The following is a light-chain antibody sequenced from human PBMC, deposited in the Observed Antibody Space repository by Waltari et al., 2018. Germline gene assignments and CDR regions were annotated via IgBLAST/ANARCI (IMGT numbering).Light chain of an antibody. CDR1: QSINNW. V-gene: IGKV1-5*01. J-gene: IGKJ4*01. CDR2: DAS. Sequence: DIQMTQSPSTLSASVGDRVTITCRASQSINNWLAWYQQKPGKAPKLLIYDASSLESGVPSRFSGSGSGTELTLTISSLQPDDFATYYCQQYNSYPLTFGGGTKVDIK. CDR3: QQYNSYPLT.